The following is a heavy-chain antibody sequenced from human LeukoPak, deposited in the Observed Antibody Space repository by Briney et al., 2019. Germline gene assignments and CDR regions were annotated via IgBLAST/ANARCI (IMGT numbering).Heavy chain of an antibody. J-gene: IGHJ6*02. CDR2: IYYSGST. CDR1: GGSISTYY. Sequence: SETLSLTCTVSGGSISTYYWSWIRQPPGMGLEWIGYIYYSGSTNYNPSLKSRVTISVDTSKNQFSLKLSSVTAADTAVYYCARAPPPVAGNYYYYGMDVWGQGTTVTVSS. V-gene: IGHV4-59*01. D-gene: IGHD6-19*01. CDR3: ARAPPPVAGNYYYYGMDV.